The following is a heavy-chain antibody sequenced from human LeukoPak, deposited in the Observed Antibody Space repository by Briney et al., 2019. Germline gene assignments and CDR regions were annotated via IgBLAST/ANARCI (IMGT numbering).Heavy chain of an antibody. J-gene: IGHJ3*02. CDR2: IYYSGST. CDR3: ARRWRAFDI. CDR1: GGSISSYY. D-gene: IGHD2-15*01. Sequence: SETLSLTCTVSGGSISSYYWSWIRQPPGKGLEWIGYIYYSGSTNYNPSLKSRVTMSVDTSKNQFSLKLSSVTAADTAVYYCARRWRAFDIWGQGTMVTVSS. V-gene: IGHV4-59*08.